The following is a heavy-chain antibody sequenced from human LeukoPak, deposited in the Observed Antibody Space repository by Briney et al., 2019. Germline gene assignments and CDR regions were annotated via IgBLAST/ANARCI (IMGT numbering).Heavy chain of an antibody. Sequence: GGSLRLSCAASGFTFSSYFTHWVRQTPGKGLVWVSRINSVGSSTTYADSVKGRFTISRDNAKKKLYLQMNSLRAEDTAVYSCVLLGRVVAATGAYWGQGTLVTVSS. J-gene: IGHJ4*02. CDR2: INSVGSST. V-gene: IGHV3-74*01. CDR3: VLLGRVVAATGAY. D-gene: IGHD2-15*01. CDR1: GFTFSSYF.